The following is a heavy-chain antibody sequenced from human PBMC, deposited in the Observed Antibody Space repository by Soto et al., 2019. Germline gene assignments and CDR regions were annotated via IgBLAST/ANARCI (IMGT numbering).Heavy chain of an antibody. V-gene: IGHV4-59*01. Sequence: SETLSLTCTVSGGSISSYYWSWIRQPPGKGLEWIGYIYYSGSTNYNPSLRSRVTISVDTSKNQFSLKLSSVTAADTAVYYCARAIDWFDPWGQGTLVTVSS. CDR1: GGSISSYY. J-gene: IGHJ5*02. CDR2: IYYSGST. CDR3: ARAIDWFDP.